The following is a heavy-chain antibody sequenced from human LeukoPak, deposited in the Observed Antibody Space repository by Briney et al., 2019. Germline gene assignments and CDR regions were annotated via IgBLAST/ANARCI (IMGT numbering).Heavy chain of an antibody. CDR2: IYYSGST. D-gene: IGHD3-10*01. CDR3: ARDRYYYGSGPFDP. V-gene: IGHV4-59*01. Sequence: PSETLSLTCTVSGGSISSYYWSWIRQPPGKGLEWIGYIYYSGSTNYNPSLKSRVTISVDTSKNQFSLKLSSVTAADTAVYYCARDRYYYGSGPFDPWGQGTLVTVSS. J-gene: IGHJ5*02. CDR1: GGSISSYY.